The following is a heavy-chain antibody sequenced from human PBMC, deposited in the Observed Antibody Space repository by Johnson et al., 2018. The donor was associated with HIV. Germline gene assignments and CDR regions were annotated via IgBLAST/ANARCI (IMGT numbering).Heavy chain of an antibody. D-gene: IGHD3-22*01. V-gene: IGHV3-30*03. CDR3: ARDPVSHYYDSSGSLDDAFDI. CDR2: VSDHGRTT. Sequence: QVQLVESGGGVVQPGRSLRLSCAASGFTFSSFGMHWVRQAPGKGLEWVAVVSDHGRTTYFADSVKGRFTISRDNSKNSLYLQMNSLRAEDTAVYYCARDPVSHYYDSSGSLDDAFDIWGQGTMVTVSS. J-gene: IGHJ3*02. CDR1: GFTFSSFG.